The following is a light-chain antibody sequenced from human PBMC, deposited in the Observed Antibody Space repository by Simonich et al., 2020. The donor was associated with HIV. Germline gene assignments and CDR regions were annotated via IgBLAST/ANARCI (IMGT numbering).Light chain of an antibody. V-gene: IGLV2-23*01. Sequence: QSALTQPAPVSGSPGQSITISCTGTSSDVGGYNLVSWYQLHPGKAPKLMIFEANKRPSGVSHRVSGSKSGNTASLTISGLQAEDEADYYCCSYAGSDTVLFGGGTRLTVL. CDR2: EAN. CDR3: CSYAGSDTVL. CDR1: SSDVGGYNL. J-gene: IGLJ2*01.